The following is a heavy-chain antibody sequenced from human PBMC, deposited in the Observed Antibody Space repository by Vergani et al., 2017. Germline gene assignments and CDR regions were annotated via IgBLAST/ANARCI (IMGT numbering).Heavy chain of an antibody. J-gene: IGHJ6*03. V-gene: IGHV4-61*02. CDR2: IYTSGST. Sequence: QVQLQESGPGLVKPSETLSLTCTVSGGSISSGSYYWSWIRQPAGKGLEWIGRIYTSGSTNYNPSLKSGVTISVDTTKNQFSLKLSSVTGAGPAVYYWSRVATTNYYYYYMDVWGKGTTVTVSS. CDR1: GGSISSGSYY. D-gene: IGHD5-12*01. CDR3: SRVATTNYYYYYMDV.